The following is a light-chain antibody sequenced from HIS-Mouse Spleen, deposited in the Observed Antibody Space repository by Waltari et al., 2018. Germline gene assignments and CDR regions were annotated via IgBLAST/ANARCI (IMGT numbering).Light chain of an antibody. V-gene: IGLV2-23*01. CDR3: CSYAGSSTVV. CDR1: SSDVGSYNL. CDR2: EGS. J-gene: IGLJ2*01. Sequence: QSALTQPASVSGSPGQSITISCTGTSSDVGSYNLPSWYQQHPGKAPKLMIYEGSKRPSGVSNRFSGSKSGNTASLTISGLQAEDEADYYCCSYAGSSTVVFGGGTKLTVL.